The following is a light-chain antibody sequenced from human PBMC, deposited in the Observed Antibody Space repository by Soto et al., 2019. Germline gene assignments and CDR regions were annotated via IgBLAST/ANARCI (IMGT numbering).Light chain of an antibody. CDR3: KSYAGSNTYV. Sequence: QSALTQPPSASGSPGQSVTISCTGTKNDIGVYDFVSWYQHHPGKAPRLIIYEVVHRPSGVPDRFSGSKSGNTASLTVSGLQAADHADYFCKSYAGSNTYVFGSGTKVTVL. CDR1: KNDIGVYDF. J-gene: IGLJ1*01. CDR2: EVV. V-gene: IGLV2-8*01.